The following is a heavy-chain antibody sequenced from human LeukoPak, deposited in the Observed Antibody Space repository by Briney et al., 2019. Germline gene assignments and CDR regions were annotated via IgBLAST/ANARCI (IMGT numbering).Heavy chain of an antibody. CDR2: INPNSGGT. CDR3: ARESYYYGSGSPTNWFDP. CDR1: GYTFTGYY. J-gene: IGHJ5*02. Sequence: APVKVSCKASGYTFTGYYMHWVRQAPGQGLEWMGWINPNSGGTNYAQKFQGRVTMTRDTSISTAYMELSRLRSDDTAVYYCARESYYYGSGSPTNWFDPWGQGTLVTVSS. V-gene: IGHV1-2*02. D-gene: IGHD3-10*01.